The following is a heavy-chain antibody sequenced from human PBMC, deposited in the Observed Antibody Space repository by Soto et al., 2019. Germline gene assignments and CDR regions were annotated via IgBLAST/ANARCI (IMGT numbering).Heavy chain of an antibody. V-gene: IGHV4-4*02. CDR3: SRDLGTGTAY. J-gene: IGHJ4*02. Sequence: QVQLQESGPGLVKPSGTLSLTCAVSGDSISSSNWWSWVRQAPGKGLEWIGEIYHSGATTYNPSLKTRATISVDPSNYHFTLQLTSVTAADPAVYFCSRDLGTGTAYWGQGTLVTVAS. CDR2: IYHSGAT. CDR1: GDSISSSNW. D-gene: IGHD1-1*01.